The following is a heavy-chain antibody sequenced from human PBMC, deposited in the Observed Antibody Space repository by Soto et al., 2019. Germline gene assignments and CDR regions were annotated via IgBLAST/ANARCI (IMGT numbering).Heavy chain of an antibody. V-gene: IGHV3-23*01. CDR2: ISGSGGST. D-gene: IGHD5-12*01. CDR3: AKSSGYDIYYYMDV. CDR1: GFTFSAYA. Sequence: GGSLRLSCAASGFTFSAYAINWVRQAPGKGLGWVSTISGSGGSTYYADSVKGRFTVSRDNSKNMLYLQMNNLRAEDTAVYYCAKSSGYDIYYYMDVWGKGTTVTVSS. J-gene: IGHJ6*03.